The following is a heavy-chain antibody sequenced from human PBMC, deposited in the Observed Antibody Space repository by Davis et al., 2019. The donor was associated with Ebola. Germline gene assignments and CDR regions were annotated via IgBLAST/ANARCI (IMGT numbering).Heavy chain of an antibody. V-gene: IGHV3-11*01. CDR2: ISSSGNTT. CDR1: GFMFSDSY. J-gene: IGHJ5*02. CDR3: ARVVLAEGDT. Sequence: GGSLRLSCAASGFMFSDSYMSWIRLAPGKGLEWVSDISSSGNTTHYADSVKGRFTISRDNAKNSLYLQMNGLRAEDTAVYYCARVVLAEGDTWGQGALVSVSS. D-gene: IGHD2-8*01.